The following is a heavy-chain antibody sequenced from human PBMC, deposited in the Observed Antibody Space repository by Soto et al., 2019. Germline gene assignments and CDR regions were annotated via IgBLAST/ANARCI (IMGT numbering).Heavy chain of an antibody. V-gene: IGHV1-69*06. CDR1: GGTFSTYA. Sequence: QVQLVQSGAEVKKPGSSVKVSCKASGGTFSTYAISWVRQAPGQTLEWMGGVIPMSGRPNYAQRFQDRVTISADRSTNTVYMEINSLTHEDTAVYYCARRGRESANWFDPWGQGTQVTVS. CDR3: ARRGRESANWFDP. CDR2: VIPMSGRP. J-gene: IGHJ5*02.